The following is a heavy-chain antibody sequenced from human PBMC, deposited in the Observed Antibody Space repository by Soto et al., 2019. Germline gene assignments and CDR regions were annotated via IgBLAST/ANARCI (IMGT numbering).Heavy chain of an antibody. CDR2: IQPGGSDL. D-gene: IGHD3-10*01. J-gene: IGHJ5*02. V-gene: IGHV5-51*01. Sequence: GESLKISCEGAGYTFTSDCIGWVRQMPGKGLEWMGIIQPGGSDLRYSPSFQGQVTISADKSINTAYLQWSSLKASDTAMYYCARHIIYMCESWGQGTQVTVP. CDR3: ARHIIYMCES. CDR1: GYTFTSDC.